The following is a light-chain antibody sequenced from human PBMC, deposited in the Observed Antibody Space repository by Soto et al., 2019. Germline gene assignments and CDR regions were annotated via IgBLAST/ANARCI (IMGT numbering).Light chain of an antibody. Sequence: EIVMTQPPGTLSVSPGQSATLSCRANQSVEFYLAWYQQKPGQAPRLLIYGASNRATGVPARFSGSGSGTEFTLTISNVQSEDCAIYYCQHYNNGLRGTVGQGTKVDIK. CDR3: QHYNNGLRGT. CDR2: GAS. J-gene: IGKJ1*01. V-gene: IGKV3-15*01. CDR1: QSVEFY.